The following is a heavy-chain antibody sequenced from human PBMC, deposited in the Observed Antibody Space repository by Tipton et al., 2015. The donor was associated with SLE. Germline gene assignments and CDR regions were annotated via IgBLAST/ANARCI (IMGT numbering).Heavy chain of an antibody. CDR2: IFSRGGT. D-gene: IGHD1-7*01. CDR1: GGSSISSSFS. V-gene: IGHV4-39*01. Sequence: TLSLTCTVSGGSSISSSFSWGWVRQSPRKGLEWIGNIFSRGGTYYSPSLKSRVTISVDTSNNQFSLKLTSVTAADTAVYYCARRYNWNYKDYFDYWGQGTPVTVSS. J-gene: IGHJ4*02. CDR3: ARRYNWNYKDYFDY.